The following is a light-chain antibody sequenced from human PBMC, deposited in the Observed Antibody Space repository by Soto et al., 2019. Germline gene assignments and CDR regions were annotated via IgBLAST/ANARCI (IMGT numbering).Light chain of an antibody. CDR1: RRDVGSYNL. V-gene: IGLV2-23*02. CDR3: CSYAGSDTWA. Sequence: QSALTQPASVSGSPGQSITISCSGSRRDVGSYNLVSWYQQHPGKAPKLMIYEVNKRPSGFSNRFSGSKSGNTASLTISGLQAEDEADYYCCSYAGSDTWAFGGGTKLTVL. CDR2: EVN. J-gene: IGLJ3*02.